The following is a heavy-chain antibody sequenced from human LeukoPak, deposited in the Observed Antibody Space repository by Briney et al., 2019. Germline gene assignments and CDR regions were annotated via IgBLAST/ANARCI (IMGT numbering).Heavy chain of an antibody. V-gene: IGHV3-30-3*01. CDR2: ISYDGSNK. Sequence: GRSLRLSCAASGFTFSSHAMHWVRQAPGKGLEWVAVISYDGSNKYYADSVKGRFTISRDNSKNTLYLQMNSLRAEDTAVYYCARDRGIAVAGLYWYFDLWGRGTLVTVSS. CDR3: ARDRGIAVAGLYWYFDL. J-gene: IGHJ2*01. CDR1: GFTFSSHA. D-gene: IGHD6-19*01.